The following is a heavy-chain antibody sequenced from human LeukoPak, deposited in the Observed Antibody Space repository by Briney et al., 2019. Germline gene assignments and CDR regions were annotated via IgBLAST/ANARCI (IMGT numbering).Heavy chain of an antibody. CDR3: AVAGTRNYWFDP. CDR2: IIPIFGTA. CDR1: GGTFSSYA. J-gene: IGHJ5*02. Sequence: GSSVKVSCKASGGTFSSYAISWVRQAPGQGLEWMGGIIPIFGTANYAQKFQGRVTITTDESTSTAYMELSSLRSEDTAVYYCAVAGTRNYWFDPWAREPWSPSPQ. D-gene: IGHD1-7*01. V-gene: IGHV1-69*05.